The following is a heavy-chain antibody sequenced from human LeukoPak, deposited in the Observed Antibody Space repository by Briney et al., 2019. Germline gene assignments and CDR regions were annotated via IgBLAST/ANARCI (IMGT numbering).Heavy chain of an antibody. CDR3: ARVETGTYFDY. V-gene: IGHV4-30-4*01. D-gene: IGHD1-1*01. Sequence: PSETLSLTCTVSGGSISNGDYYWSWIRQPPGKGLEWIGYIYYSGSTYYNPSLKSRVTISVDTSKNQFSLKLSSVTAADTAVYYCARVETGTYFDYWGQGTLVTVSS. CDR2: IYYSGST. J-gene: IGHJ4*02. CDR1: GGSISNGDYY.